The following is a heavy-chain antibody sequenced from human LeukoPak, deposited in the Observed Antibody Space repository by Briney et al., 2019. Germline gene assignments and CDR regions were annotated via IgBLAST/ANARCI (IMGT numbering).Heavy chain of an antibody. CDR1: GFTFSIYG. Sequence: GRSLRLSCVASGFTFSIYGMHWVRQAPGKGLEWVALIGHDGSRKHYADSVKGRFTISRDNSKNTLYLQMDSLRGEDTAVYYCARDDSSGDYYDNFDYWGQGTLVTVSS. D-gene: IGHD3-22*01. J-gene: IGHJ4*02. CDR3: ARDDSSGDYYDNFDY. CDR2: IGHDGSRK. V-gene: IGHV3-33*01.